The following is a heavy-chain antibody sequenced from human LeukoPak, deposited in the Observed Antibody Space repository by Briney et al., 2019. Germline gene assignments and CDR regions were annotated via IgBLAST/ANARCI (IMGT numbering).Heavy chain of an antibody. CDR2: MWYDGSKQ. D-gene: IGHD3-10*01. Sequence: PGGSLRLSCAASGFTFTSYGMHWVRQAPGKGLEWVAVMWYDGSKQYYADSVKGRFTISRDTSKNTLYLEMNRLRAEDTAVYYCVRDYNFYFDYWGQGTLVTVSS. CDR3: VRDYNFYFDY. J-gene: IGHJ4*02. CDR1: GFTFTSYG. V-gene: IGHV3-33*01.